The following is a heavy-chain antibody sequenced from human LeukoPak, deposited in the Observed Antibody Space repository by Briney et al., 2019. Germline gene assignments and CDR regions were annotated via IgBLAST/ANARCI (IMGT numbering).Heavy chain of an antibody. CDR1: GFTFGNSW. Sequence: PGGSLRLSCAASGFTFGNSWVHWVRQAPGKGLVWVSLINADGSTATYADSVKGRFTISRDNAKNSLYLQMDSLGAEDTAVYYCAKDQGTTMITSLDSWGQGTLVTVSS. V-gene: IGHV3-74*01. CDR2: INADGSTA. CDR3: AKDQGTTMITSLDS. J-gene: IGHJ4*02. D-gene: IGHD3-22*01.